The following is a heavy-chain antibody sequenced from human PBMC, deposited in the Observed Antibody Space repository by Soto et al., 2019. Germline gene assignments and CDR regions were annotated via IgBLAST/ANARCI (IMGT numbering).Heavy chain of an antibody. CDR3: ARAYSGSGSPKF. CDR1: GYIFTDKY. CDR2: INPKSGGT. Sequence: ASVKVSCKASGYIFTDKYLHWVRQAPGQGLEWMGWINPKSGGTDFAQKFQGRVTMTRDTAITTAYMELSSLRSDDTAVYYCARAYSGSGSPKFWGQGTLVTSPQ. J-gene: IGHJ4*02. V-gene: IGHV1-2*02. D-gene: IGHD3-10*01.